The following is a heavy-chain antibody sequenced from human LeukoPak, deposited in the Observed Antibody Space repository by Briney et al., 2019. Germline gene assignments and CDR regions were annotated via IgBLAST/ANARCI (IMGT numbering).Heavy chain of an antibody. D-gene: IGHD3-22*01. CDR1: GGSISSYY. J-gene: IGHJ4*02. V-gene: IGHV4-59*01. Sequence: SETLSLTCTVSGGSISSYYWSWIRQPPGKGLEWIGYIYYSGSTIYNPSLKSRVTISVDTSKNQFSLKLRSVTAADTAVYYCTRNYDSSGYTTFGYWGRGTLVTVSS. CDR2: IYYSGST. CDR3: TRNYDSSGYTTFGY.